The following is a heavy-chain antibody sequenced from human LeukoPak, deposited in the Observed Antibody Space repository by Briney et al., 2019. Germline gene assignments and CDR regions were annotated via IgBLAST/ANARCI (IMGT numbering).Heavy chain of an antibody. CDR2: INPNSGGT. J-gene: IGHJ6*03. CDR1: GYTFTSYY. CDR3: ARGEWIQLWLVYYYYMDV. D-gene: IGHD5-18*01. Sequence: GASVKVSCKASGYTFTSYYMHWVRQAPGQGLEWMGWINPNSGGTNYAQKFQGRVTMTRDTSISTAYMELSRLRSDDTAVYYCARGEWIQLWLVYYYYMDVWGKGTTVTVSS. V-gene: IGHV1-2*02.